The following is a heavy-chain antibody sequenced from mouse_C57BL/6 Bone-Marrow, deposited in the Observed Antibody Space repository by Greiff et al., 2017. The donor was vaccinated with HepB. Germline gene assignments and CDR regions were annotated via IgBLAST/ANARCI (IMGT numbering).Heavy chain of an antibody. V-gene: IGHV1-81*01. CDR2: IYPRSGNT. CDR3: ARGGYYGGDWFAY. Sequence: VQLQQSGAELARPGASVKLSCKASGYTFTSYGISWVKQRTGQGLEWIGEIYPRSGNTYYNEKFKGKATLTADKSSSTAYMELRSLTSEDSAVYFCARGGYYGGDWFAYWGQGTLVTVSA. CDR1: GYTFTSYG. J-gene: IGHJ3*01. D-gene: IGHD1-1*01.